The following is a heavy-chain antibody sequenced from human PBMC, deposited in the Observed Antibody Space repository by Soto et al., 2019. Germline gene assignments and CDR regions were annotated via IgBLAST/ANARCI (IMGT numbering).Heavy chain of an antibody. J-gene: IGHJ6*02. CDR2: IYPGDSDT. CDR1: GYSFTSYW. Sequence: PGESLKISCKGSGYSFTSYWIGWVRQMPGKGLEWMGIIYPGDSDTRYSPSFQGQVTISADKSISTAYLQWSSLKASDTAMYYCARNVAVAGQGDYYYGMDVWGQGTTVTVS. V-gene: IGHV5-51*01. D-gene: IGHD6-19*01. CDR3: ARNVAVAGQGDYYYGMDV.